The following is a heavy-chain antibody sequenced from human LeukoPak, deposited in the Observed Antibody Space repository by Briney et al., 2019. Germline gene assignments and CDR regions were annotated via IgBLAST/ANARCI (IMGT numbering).Heavy chain of an antibody. D-gene: IGHD3-22*01. CDR2: ISYDGSNK. V-gene: IGHV3-30*03. J-gene: IGHJ6*02. Sequence: GGSLRLSCAASGFTFSSYGMHWVHQAPGKGLEWVAVISYDGSNKYYADSVKGRFTISRDNSKNTLYLQMNSLRAEDTAVYYCARDKGYYDSSGYYPYYYYYGMDVWGQGTTVTVSS. CDR3: ARDKGYYDSSGYYPYYYYYGMDV. CDR1: GFTFSSYG.